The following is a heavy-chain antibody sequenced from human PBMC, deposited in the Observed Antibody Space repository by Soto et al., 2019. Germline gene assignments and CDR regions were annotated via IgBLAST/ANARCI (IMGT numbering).Heavy chain of an antibody. V-gene: IGHV4-4*02. CDR3: ARGDYVWGSYRED. Sequence: QVQLQESGPGLVKPSGTLSLTCAVSGGSISSSNWWSWVRQPPGKGLEWVGEIYHSGSTNYNPSLKSRVTLSVDQSQNQFPLKLSSVTAADTAVYYCARGDYVWGSYREDWGQGTLVTVSS. J-gene: IGHJ4*02. CDR1: GGSISSSNW. D-gene: IGHD3-16*02. CDR2: IYHSGST.